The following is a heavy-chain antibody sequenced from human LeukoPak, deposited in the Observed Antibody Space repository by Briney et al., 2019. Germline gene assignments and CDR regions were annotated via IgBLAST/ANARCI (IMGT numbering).Heavy chain of an antibody. V-gene: IGHV3-48*02. CDR3: ARERFGDFDY. CDR2: ISSSSGTI. CDR1: GGSIDITNY. J-gene: IGHJ4*02. Sequence: ETLSLTCGVSGGSIDITNYWSWVRQAPGKGLEWVSYISSSSGTIYYADSVKGRFTISRDNAKNSLYLQMNSLRDDDTAVYYCARERFGDFDYGGQGTLVTVSS. D-gene: IGHD3-10*01.